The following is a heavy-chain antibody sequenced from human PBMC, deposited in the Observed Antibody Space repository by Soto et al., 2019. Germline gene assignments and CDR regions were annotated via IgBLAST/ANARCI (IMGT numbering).Heavy chain of an antibody. V-gene: IGHV3-33*03. Sequence: QEQLVESGGGAVQPGTSLRLSCAASGFGFSNFGMHWVRQAPGKGLEWVAVIWYDGSDQKYAGSVKGRFTISRDNSKDTLYLQMNSLRVEDTAVYYCATGGRDHYFWSGYYSQINYWGPGTLVTVSS. CDR3: ATGGRDHYFWSGYYSQINY. J-gene: IGHJ4*02. D-gene: IGHD3-3*01. CDR1: GFGFSNFG. CDR2: IWYDGSDQ.